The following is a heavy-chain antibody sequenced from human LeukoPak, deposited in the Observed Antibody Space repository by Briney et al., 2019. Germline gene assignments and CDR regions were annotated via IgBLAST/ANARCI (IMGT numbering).Heavy chain of an antibody. CDR2: ITNSGSTI. Sequence: GGSLRLSCAASGFTFSIYSVTWVRQAPGKGLEWVAFITNSGSTIYYADSVKCRFTISRDNAKNSLYLQMHSLRAEDTAVYYCARGGISASWDPFDYWGQGTLVTVSS. J-gene: IGHJ4*02. D-gene: IGHD2-2*01. CDR1: GFTFSIYS. V-gene: IGHV3-48*04. CDR3: ARGGISASWDPFDY.